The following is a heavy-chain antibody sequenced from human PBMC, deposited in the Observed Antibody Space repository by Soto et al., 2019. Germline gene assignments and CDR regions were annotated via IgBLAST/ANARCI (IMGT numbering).Heavy chain of an antibody. J-gene: IGHJ4*02. V-gene: IGHV1-18*01. Sequence: QVHLVQSGAEVKKPGASVKVSCKCSGYDFTTYGIPWVRQAPGQGLEWMAWISAHNGNTDYAQKLQGRVTVTRDTSTSTAYMDLRSLRSDDTAMYYCARGRYGDYWGQGALVTVSS. D-gene: IGHD1-1*01. CDR3: ARGRYGDY. CDR1: GYDFTTYG. CDR2: ISAHNGNT.